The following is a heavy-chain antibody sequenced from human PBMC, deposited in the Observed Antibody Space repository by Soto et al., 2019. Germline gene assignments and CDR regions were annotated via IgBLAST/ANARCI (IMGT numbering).Heavy chain of an antibody. Sequence: EVLLVASGGGLVQPGGSMRLSFAASGFTFSGYWMSWVRQAPGKGLEWVANIRYDEREQHYVDSVEGRFTISRDNAQNSLFLQVHSLRAEDTAVYFCGRVFGAYNFVDWWGQGTLVTVSS. J-gene: IGHJ4*02. CDR2: IRYDEREQ. D-gene: IGHD3-3*01. CDR3: GRVFGAYNFVDW. CDR1: GFTFSGYW. V-gene: IGHV3-7*01.